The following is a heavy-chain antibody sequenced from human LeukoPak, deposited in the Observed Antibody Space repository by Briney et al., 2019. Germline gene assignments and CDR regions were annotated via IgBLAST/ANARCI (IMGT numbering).Heavy chain of an antibody. CDR3: ARLNRPATEHDAFDI. CDR2: ISSSSSYI. V-gene: IGHV3-21*01. CDR1: GFTFSSYW. D-gene: IGHD1-14*01. Sequence: GGSLRLSCAASGFTFSSYWMSWVRQAPGKGLEWVSSISSSSSYIYYADSVKGRFTISRDNAKNSLYLQMNSLRAEDTAVYYCARLNRPATEHDAFDIWGQGTMVTVSS. J-gene: IGHJ3*02.